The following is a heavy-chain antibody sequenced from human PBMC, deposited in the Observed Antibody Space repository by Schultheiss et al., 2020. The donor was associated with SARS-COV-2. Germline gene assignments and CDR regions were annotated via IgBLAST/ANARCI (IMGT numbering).Heavy chain of an antibody. D-gene: IGHD6-6*01. V-gene: IGHV4-59*01. J-gene: IGHJ5*02. Sequence: SETLSLTCAVYGGSFSGYYWSWIRQPPGKGLEWIGYIYYSGSTNYNPSLKSRVTMSVDTSKNQFSLRLSSVTAADTAVYYCARGESSSSGWFDPWGQGTLVTVSS. CDR1: GGSFSGYY. CDR3: ARGESSSSGWFDP. CDR2: IYYSGST.